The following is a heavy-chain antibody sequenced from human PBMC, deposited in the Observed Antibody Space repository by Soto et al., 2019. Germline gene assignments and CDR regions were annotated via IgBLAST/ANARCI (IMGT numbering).Heavy chain of an antibody. CDR1: GSTFSSYG. CDR3: VRGGFAYGYLDY. V-gene: IGHV1-18*01. J-gene: IGHJ4*02. Sequence: QVQLVQSGAEVKKPGASVKVSCKTSGSTFSSYGIVWVRQAPGQGLEWMGWISTDNVDTKYADKFQGRLTMSSDTSTTTAFMELRRLRSDDTAVYYCVRGGFAYGYLDYWGQGTLVTVSS. CDR2: ISTDNVDT. D-gene: IGHD5-18*01.